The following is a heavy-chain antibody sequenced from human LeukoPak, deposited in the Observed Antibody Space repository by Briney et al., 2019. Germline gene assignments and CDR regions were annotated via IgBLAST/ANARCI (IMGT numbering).Heavy chain of an antibody. J-gene: IGHJ4*02. CDR1: GYTFTSYG. D-gene: IGHD4-17*01. V-gene: IGHV1-18*01. Sequence: ASVKVSCKASGYTFTSYGISWVRQAPGQGLKWMGWISAYNGNTNYAQKLQGRVTMTTDTSTSTAYMELRSLRSDDTAVYYCARRWRYGDQGYYFDYWGQGTLVTVSS. CDR2: ISAYNGNT. CDR3: ARRWRYGDQGYYFDY.